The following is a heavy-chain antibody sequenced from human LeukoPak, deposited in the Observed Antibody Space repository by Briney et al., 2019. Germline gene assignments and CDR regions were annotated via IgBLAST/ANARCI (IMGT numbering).Heavy chain of an antibody. CDR1: GFTFSSYS. CDR3: ARGITMVRGVIITIYYYMDV. V-gene: IGHV3-21*01. J-gene: IGHJ6*03. Sequence: NPGGSLRPSCAASGFTFSSYSMNWVRQAPGKGLEWVSSISSSSSYIYYADSVKGRFTISRDNAKNSLYLQMNSLRAEDTAVYYCARGITMVRGVIITIYYYMDVWGKGTTVTVSS. CDR2: ISSSSSYI. D-gene: IGHD3-10*01.